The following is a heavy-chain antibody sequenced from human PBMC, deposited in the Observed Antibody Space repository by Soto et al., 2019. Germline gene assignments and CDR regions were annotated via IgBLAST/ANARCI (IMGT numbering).Heavy chain of an antibody. CDR3: ARLLAARTAGYGMDV. Sequence: PGESLKISCKGSGYSFTSYWISWVRQMPGKGLEWMGRIDPSDSYTNYSPSFQGHVTISADKSISTAYLQWSSLKASDTAMYYCARLLAARTAGYGMDVWGQGTTVTVSS. CDR1: GYSFTSYW. CDR2: IDPSDSYT. D-gene: IGHD6-6*01. V-gene: IGHV5-10-1*01. J-gene: IGHJ6*02.